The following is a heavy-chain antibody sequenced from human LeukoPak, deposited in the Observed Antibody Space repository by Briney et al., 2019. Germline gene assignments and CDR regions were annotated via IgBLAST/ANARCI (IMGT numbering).Heavy chain of an antibody. Sequence: GGSLRLSCAASGLTFSDAWMSWVRQAPGKGLEWVSAISGSGGSTYYADSVKDRFTISRDNSKNTLYLQMNSLRAEDTAVYYCAKEGYSYGSDYWGQGTLVTVSS. D-gene: IGHD5-18*01. CDR1: GLTFSDAW. CDR2: ISGSGGST. V-gene: IGHV3-23*01. J-gene: IGHJ4*02. CDR3: AKEGYSYGSDY.